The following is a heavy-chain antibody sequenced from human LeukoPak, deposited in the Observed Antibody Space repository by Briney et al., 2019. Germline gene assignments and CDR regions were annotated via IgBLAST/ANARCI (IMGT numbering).Heavy chain of an antibody. CDR2: TYYRSKWYN. V-gene: IGHV6-1*01. CDR1: GDSVSSNSAA. D-gene: IGHD6-19*01. CDR3: ARDLWYSSGWYASMNYYYGMDV. Sequence: SQTLSLTCAISGDSVSSNSAAWNWIRQSPSRGLESLGRTYYRSKWYNDYAVSVKSRITINPDTSKNQFPLQLNSVTPEDTAVYYCARDLWYSSGWYASMNYYYGMDVWGQGTTVTVSS. J-gene: IGHJ6*02.